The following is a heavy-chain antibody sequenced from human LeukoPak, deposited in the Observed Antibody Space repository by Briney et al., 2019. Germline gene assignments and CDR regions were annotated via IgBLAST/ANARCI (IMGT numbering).Heavy chain of an antibody. D-gene: IGHD2-2*01. V-gene: IGHV4-39*01. CDR3: ARSWPYMRSPGAFDI. Sequence: SETLSLTRTVSGVSITSSSYYWGSVRQPPGGGLEWIGSIYYSGSTYYNPSLKSRVTISVDTSKNQFSLKLSSVTAADTAAYYCARSWPYMRSPGAFDIWGQGTMVTVSS. CDR1: GVSITSSSYY. J-gene: IGHJ3*02. CDR2: IYYSGST.